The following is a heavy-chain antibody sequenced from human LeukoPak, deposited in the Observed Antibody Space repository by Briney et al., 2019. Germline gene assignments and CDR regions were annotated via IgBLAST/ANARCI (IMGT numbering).Heavy chain of an antibody. J-gene: IGHJ6*03. CDR2: IYTSGST. D-gene: IGHD6-19*01. CDR3: ASLIAVADRGRDCYYYMDV. Sequence: SETLSLTCTVSGGSISSGSYYWSWIRQPAGKGLEWIGRIYTSGSTNYNPSLKSRVTISVDTSKNQFSLKLSSVTAADTAVYYCASLIAVADRGRDCYYYMDVWGKGTTVTVSS. CDR1: GGSISSGSYY. V-gene: IGHV4-61*02.